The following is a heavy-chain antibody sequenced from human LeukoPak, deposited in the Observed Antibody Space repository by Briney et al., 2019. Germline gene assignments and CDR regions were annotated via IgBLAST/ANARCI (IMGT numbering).Heavy chain of an antibody. D-gene: IGHD6-19*01. CDR2: ISGSGGST. J-gene: IGHJ3*02. Sequence: GGSLRLSCAASGFTFSSNAMSWVRQAPGKGLEWVSAISGSGGSTYYADSVKGRFTISRDNSKNTLYLQMNSLRAEDTAVYYCAKDGDFIAVVPDAFDIWGQGTMVTVSS. CDR3: AKDGDFIAVVPDAFDI. CDR1: GFTFSSNA. V-gene: IGHV3-23*01.